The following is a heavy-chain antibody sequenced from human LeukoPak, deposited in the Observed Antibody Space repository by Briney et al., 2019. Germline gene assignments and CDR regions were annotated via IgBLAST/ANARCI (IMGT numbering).Heavy chain of an antibody. D-gene: IGHD3-22*01. V-gene: IGHV4-30-2*01. J-gene: IGHJ4*02. CDR1: GGSISSGGYS. Sequence: PSETLSLTCAVSGGSISSGGYSWSWIRQPPGKGLEWIGYIYHSGSTYYNPSLKSRVTISVDRSKNQFSLKLSSVTAADTAVYYCARGWYYYDSSGYYFDYWGQGTLVTVSS. CDR3: ARGWYYYDSSGYYFDY. CDR2: IYHSGST.